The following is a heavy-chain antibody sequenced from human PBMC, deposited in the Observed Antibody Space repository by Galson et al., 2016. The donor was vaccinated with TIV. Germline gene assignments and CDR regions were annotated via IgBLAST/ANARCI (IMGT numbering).Heavy chain of an antibody. D-gene: IGHD2-2*01. CDR1: GFSFSVYW. CDR2: INNDGTNT. J-gene: IGHJ4*02. CDR3: AAFPCPGTGCRGLDF. V-gene: IGHV3-74*01. Sequence: SLRLSCAASGFSFSVYWMHWVRQAPGKGLVWVSRINNDGTNTVYADSVKGRFTISRDNAKNTVYLQMNSLRPEDTALYYCAAFPCPGTGCRGLDFWGQGVLVTVSS.